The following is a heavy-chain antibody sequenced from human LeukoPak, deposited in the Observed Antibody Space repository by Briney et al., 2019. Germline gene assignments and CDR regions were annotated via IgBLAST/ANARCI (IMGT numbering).Heavy chain of an antibody. CDR2: INHSGST. Sequence: KPSETLSLTCAVYGGSFSGYYWSWIRQPPGKGLEWIGEINHSGSTNYNPSLKSRVTISVDTSKNQFSLKLSSVTAADTAVYYCARDGGSGVFDYWGQGTLVTVSS. J-gene: IGHJ4*02. CDR3: ARDGGSGVFDY. D-gene: IGHD3-16*01. CDR1: GGSFSGYY. V-gene: IGHV4-34*01.